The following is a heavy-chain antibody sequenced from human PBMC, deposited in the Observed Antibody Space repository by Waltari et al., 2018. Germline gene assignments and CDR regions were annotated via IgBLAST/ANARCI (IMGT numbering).Heavy chain of an antibody. CDR2: IYHSGRT. V-gene: IGHV4-38-2*01. J-gene: IGHJ5*02. D-gene: IGHD5-18*01. CDR1: GYSISSGYY. CDR3: ARIGNSELGGVDTAMVGDWFDP. Sequence: QVQLQESGPGLVKPSETLSLTCAVSGYSISSGYYWGWIRQPPGKGLEWIGSIYHSGRTYSNPSLKSRVTISVDTSKNQFSLKLSSVTAADTAVYYCARIGNSELGGVDTAMVGDWFDPWGQGTLVTVSS.